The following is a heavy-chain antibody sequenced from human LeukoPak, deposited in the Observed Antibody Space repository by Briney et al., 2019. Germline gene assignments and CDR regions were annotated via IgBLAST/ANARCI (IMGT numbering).Heavy chain of an antibody. D-gene: IGHD3-3*01. J-gene: IGHJ3*02. CDR2: INHSGST. CDR1: GGSFSGYY. CDR3: ARGLRYITIFGVSDAFDI. V-gene: IGHV4-34*01. Sequence: PSETLSLTCAVYGGSFSGYYWSWIRQPPGKGLEWIGEINHSGSTNYNPSLKSRVTISVDTSKNQSSLKLSSVTAADTAVYYCARGLRYITIFGVSDAFDIWGQGTMVTVSS.